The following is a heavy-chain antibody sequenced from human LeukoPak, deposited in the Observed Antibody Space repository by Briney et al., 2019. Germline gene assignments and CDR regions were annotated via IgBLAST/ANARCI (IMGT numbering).Heavy chain of an antibody. V-gene: IGHV4-61*02. CDR1: GGLISSGSSY. D-gene: IGHD3/OR15-3a*01. Sequence: SETLSLTCTVSGGLISSGSSYWSWIRQPAGKGLEWIGRIYTSGSIDYNPSLKSRVSFPVDTSKNQFSLRLTSVTAADTAVYYCARQTGSGLFILPGGQGTLVTVSS. J-gene: IGHJ4*02. CDR3: ARQTGSGLFILP. CDR2: IYTSGSI.